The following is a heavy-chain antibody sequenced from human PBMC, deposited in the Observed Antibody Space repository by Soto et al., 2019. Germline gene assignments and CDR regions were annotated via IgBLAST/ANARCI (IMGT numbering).Heavy chain of an antibody. Sequence: QVQLVQSGAEVKKPGASVKVSCKASGYTFTGYYLHWVRQAPGQGLEWMGWINPNSGGTNYAQNFQGWVTMTRDTSISTAYMEVSRLRSXXXXXXXXXXAPTEGGGALDVWGQGTTVTVSS. D-gene: IGHD2-15*01. CDR1: GYTFTGYY. V-gene: IGHV1-2*04. CDR3: XXAPTEGGGALDV. J-gene: IGHJ6*02. CDR2: INPNSGGT.